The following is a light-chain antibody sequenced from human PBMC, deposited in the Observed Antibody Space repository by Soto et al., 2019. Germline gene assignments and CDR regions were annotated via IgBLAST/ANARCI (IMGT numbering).Light chain of an antibody. CDR3: QQYGTSPWT. CDR2: DTS. CDR1: QSVDSF. J-gene: IGKJ1*01. V-gene: IGKV3-11*01. Sequence: EIVLTQSPASLSLSPGERATLSCRASQSVDSFLAWYQQKPGRTPRLLIYDTSNRATGIPARFSGSGSGTDFTLTISRLEPEDFAVYYCQQYGTSPWTFGQGTKVEI.